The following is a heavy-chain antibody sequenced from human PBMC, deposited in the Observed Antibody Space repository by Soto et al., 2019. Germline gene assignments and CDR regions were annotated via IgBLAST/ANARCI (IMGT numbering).Heavy chain of an antibody. CDR1: GFIVSSNY. CDR3: ARCSGSYYNAMDV. D-gene: IGHD2-15*01. CDR2: IYSGGST. Sequence: EVQLVETGGGLIQPGGSLRLSCAASGFIVSSNYMSWVRQAPGKGLEWVSVIYSGGSTYYADSVRGRFTISRDNSKNTLYLQMNSLRAGDTAVYYCARCSGSYYNAMDVWGQGTTVTVSS. J-gene: IGHJ6*02. V-gene: IGHV3-53*02.